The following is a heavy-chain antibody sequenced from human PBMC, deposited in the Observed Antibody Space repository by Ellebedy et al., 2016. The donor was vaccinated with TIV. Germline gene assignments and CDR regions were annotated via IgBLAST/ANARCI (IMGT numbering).Heavy chain of an antibody. V-gene: IGHV1-46*01. CDR2: INPSGGST. CDR3: AREGNPSSGWYGHQAPGD. J-gene: IGHJ4*02. D-gene: IGHD6-19*01. Sequence: ASVKVSXKASGYTFTSYYMHWVRQAPGQGLEWMGIINPSGGSTSYAQKFQGRVTMTRDTSTSTVYMELSSLRSEDTAVYYCAREGNPSSGWYGHQAPGDWGQGTLVTVSS. CDR1: GYTFTSYY.